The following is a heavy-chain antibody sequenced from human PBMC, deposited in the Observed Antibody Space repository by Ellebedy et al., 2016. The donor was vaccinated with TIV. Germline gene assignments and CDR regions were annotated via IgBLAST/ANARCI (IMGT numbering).Heavy chain of an antibody. Sequence: AASVKVSCKASGYTFTSYYMHWVRQATGQGLEWMGIINPSGGSTSYAQKFQGRVTMTRDTSTSTVYMELSSLRSEDTAVYYCARCVGASGSYYVRAFDIWGQGTMVTVSS. CDR3: ARCVGASGSYYVRAFDI. J-gene: IGHJ3*02. CDR2: INPSGGST. CDR1: GYTFTSYY. D-gene: IGHD1-26*01. V-gene: IGHV1-46*01.